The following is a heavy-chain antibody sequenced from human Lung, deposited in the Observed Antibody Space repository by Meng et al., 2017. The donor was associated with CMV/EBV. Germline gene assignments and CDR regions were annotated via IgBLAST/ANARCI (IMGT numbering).Heavy chain of an antibody. CDR3: AREDYRSLYFDY. D-gene: IGHD3-16*02. CDR1: GGSISSSSYY. J-gene: IGHJ4*02. CDR2: IYYSGST. Sequence: GSLRLSCTVSGGSISSSSYYWGWIRQPPGKGLEWIGSIYYSGSTYYNPSLKSRVTISVDTSKNQFSLKLGSVTAADTAVYYCAREDYRSLYFDYWGQGTLVTVSS. V-gene: IGHV4-39*02.